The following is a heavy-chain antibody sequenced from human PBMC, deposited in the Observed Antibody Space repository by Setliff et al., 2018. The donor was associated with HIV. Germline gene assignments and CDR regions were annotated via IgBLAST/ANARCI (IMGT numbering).Heavy chain of an antibody. J-gene: IGHJ6*03. Sequence: PGESLKISCAASGFTFSSYWMHWVRQAPGKGLVWVSRINSDGSSTSYAASAKGRFIISIDNARSSLHLQMNSLTTEDTALYFCVKGGTLAGQFYYYMDVWGKGTTVTVSS. CDR1: GFTFSSYW. CDR3: VKGGTLAGQFYYYMDV. D-gene: IGHD6-19*01. CDR2: INSDGSST. V-gene: IGHV3-74*01.